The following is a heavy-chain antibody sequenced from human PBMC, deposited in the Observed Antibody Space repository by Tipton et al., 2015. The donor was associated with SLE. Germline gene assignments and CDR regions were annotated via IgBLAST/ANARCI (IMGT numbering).Heavy chain of an antibody. V-gene: IGHV4-34*01. Sequence: TLSLTCAVYGGSFSAYYWSWIRQAPGKGLEWIGEINHSGSTNYNPSLKSRVTISVDKSKNQFSLKLSSVTAADTAVYYCGRANGNWNFDLWGRGTLVTVSS. CDR2: INHSGST. CDR1: GGSFSAYY. J-gene: IGHJ2*01. D-gene: IGHD1-1*01. CDR3: GRANGNWNFDL.